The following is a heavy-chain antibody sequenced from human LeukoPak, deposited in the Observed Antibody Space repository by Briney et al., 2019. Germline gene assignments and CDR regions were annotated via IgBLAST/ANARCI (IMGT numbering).Heavy chain of an antibody. V-gene: IGHV3-13*05. D-gene: IGHD3-10*01. Sequence: PGGPLRLSCVASGFTFSSNGMHWVRHAAGKGLEWVSGIDTAGDPCYPGSVKGRFTISRENAKNSLYLQMNSLTAGDTAVYYCARGYGSGSYAGMDVWGKGTTVTVSS. CDR1: GFTFSSNG. CDR3: ARGYGSGSYAGMDV. J-gene: IGHJ6*04. CDR2: IDTAGDP.